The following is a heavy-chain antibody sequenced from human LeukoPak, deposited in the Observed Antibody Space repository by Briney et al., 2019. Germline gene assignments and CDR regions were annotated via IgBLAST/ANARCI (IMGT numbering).Heavy chain of an antibody. V-gene: IGHV4-59*01. CDR1: GFTFSSYA. CDR2: VYNSGNT. Sequence: GSLRLSCAASGFTFSSYAMSWIRQPPGKGLEWIGCVYNSGNTNYNPSLKSRVTISVDTSKNQFSLKLSSVTAADTAVYYCARRGYYMDVWGKGITVTVSS. CDR3: ARRGYYMDV. J-gene: IGHJ6*03.